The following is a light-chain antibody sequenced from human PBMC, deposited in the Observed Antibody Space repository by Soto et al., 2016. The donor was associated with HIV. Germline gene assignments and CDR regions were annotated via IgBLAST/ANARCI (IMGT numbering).Light chain of an antibody. CDR1: NIGSKS. Sequence: SYVVTQPPSVSVAPGQTARITCGGINIGSKSVHWYQQKSGQAPVLVVHDDSDRPSGIPERFSGSNSGNTATLTISRVEVGDEADYYCQVWDSSSGHSVIFGGGTKLTVL. V-gene: IGLV3-21*02. CDR3: QVWDSSSGHSVI. CDR2: DDS. J-gene: IGLJ2*01.